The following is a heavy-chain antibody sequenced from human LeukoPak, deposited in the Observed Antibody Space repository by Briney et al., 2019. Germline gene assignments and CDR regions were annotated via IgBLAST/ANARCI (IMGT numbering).Heavy chain of an antibody. CDR2: INPNSGGT. V-gene: IGHV1-2*02. CDR3: ARAMGRGNAFDI. CDR1: GYTFTGYY. J-gene: IGHJ3*02. D-gene: IGHD3-10*01. Sequence: ASVKVSCKASGYTFTGYYMHWVRQAPGQGLEWMGWINPNSGGTNYAQKFQGRVTMTRNTSISTAYMELSSLRSEDTAVYYCARAMGRGNAFDIWGQGTMVTVSS.